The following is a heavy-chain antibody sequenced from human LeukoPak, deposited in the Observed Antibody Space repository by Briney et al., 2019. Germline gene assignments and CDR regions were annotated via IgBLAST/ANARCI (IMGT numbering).Heavy chain of an antibody. D-gene: IGHD3-10*01. V-gene: IGHV3-23*01. J-gene: IGHJ4*02. Sequence: PGGSLRLSCAASGFTFSTYGMSWVRQAPGEGLEWVSTISISGGGTYYADSVKGRFTISRDNSKNTVYLDMNGVRAEDTAVYYCAQVFSSRNLHFDYWGQGTQVTVSS. CDR2: ISISGGGT. CDR1: GFTFSTYG. CDR3: AQVFSSRNLHFDY.